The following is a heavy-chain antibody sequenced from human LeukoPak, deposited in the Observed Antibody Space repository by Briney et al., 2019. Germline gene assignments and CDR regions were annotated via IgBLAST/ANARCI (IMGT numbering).Heavy chain of an antibody. CDR3: ARAGPRYYYGSGSYQAWDY. D-gene: IGHD3-10*01. V-gene: IGHV1-46*01. J-gene: IGHJ4*02. Sequence: ASVKVSCKASGYTFTSYYMHWVRQAPGQGLEWMGIINPSGGSTSYAQKFQGRVTMTRDMSTSTVYMELSSPRSEDTAVYYCARAGPRYYYGSGSYQAWDYWGQGTLVTVSS. CDR2: INPSGGST. CDR1: GYTFTSYY.